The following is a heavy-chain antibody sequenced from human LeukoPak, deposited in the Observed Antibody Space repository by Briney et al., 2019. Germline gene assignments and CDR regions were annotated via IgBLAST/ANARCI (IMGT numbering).Heavy chain of an antibody. CDR1: GDSISSGIHY. J-gene: IGHJ4*02. V-gene: IGHV4-61*02. Sequence: PSETLSLTCTVSGDSISSGIHYWSWIRQPAGKGLEWIGRIYTSGSTNYNPSLKSPVTISVDTSKNQFSLRLSSVTAADTAVYFCARGQKYRYGYTVTELGSGYFDYWGQGTLVTVSS. D-gene: IGHD5-18*01. CDR2: IYTSGST. CDR3: ARGQKYRYGYTVTELGSGYFDY.